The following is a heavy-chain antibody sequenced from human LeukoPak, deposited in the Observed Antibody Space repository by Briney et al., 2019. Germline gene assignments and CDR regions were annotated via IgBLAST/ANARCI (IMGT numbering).Heavy chain of an antibody. CDR1: GVTFSRNY. CDR2: LDSGGNT. V-gene: IGHV3-53*01. D-gene: IGHD2-15*01. CDR3: ATRPDAAPGPFDY. Sequence: GGSLRLSCAASGVTFSRNYMSWVRQAPGKGLEWVSVLDSGGNTHYADSVKGRFTISRDSSKNTLYLQMNSLRAEDTAVYYCATRPDAAPGPFDYWGQGTLLTVSS. J-gene: IGHJ4*02.